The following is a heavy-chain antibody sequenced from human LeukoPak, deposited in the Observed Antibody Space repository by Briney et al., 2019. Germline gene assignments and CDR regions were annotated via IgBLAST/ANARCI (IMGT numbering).Heavy chain of an antibody. CDR3: ARGVGATPTFDM. D-gene: IGHD3-16*01. Sequence: SETLSLTCTVSSASISTYYWSWIRQPPGKGLEWIGNIHYSGSTNCNPSLKSRVTISVDRSKNQFSLKLSSVTAAVTAVYYCARGVGATPTFDMWGQGTMVTVSS. CDR1: SASISTYY. CDR2: IHYSGST. J-gene: IGHJ3*02. V-gene: IGHV4-59*12.